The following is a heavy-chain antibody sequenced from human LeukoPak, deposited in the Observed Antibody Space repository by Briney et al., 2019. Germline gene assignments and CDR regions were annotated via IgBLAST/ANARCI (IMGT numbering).Heavy chain of an antibody. Sequence: GGSLRLSCAASGFTFSSYGMSWVRQAPGKGLEGVGFIRSKAYGGTTKNAASVKGRFTISRDDSRSIAYLQMNSLKTEDTAVYYCTRRYNYDSSGYYYVRDAFDIWGQGTMVTVSS. J-gene: IGHJ3*02. V-gene: IGHV3-49*04. CDR3: TRRYNYDSSGYYYVRDAFDI. CDR2: IRSKAYGGTT. CDR1: GFTFSSYG. D-gene: IGHD3-22*01.